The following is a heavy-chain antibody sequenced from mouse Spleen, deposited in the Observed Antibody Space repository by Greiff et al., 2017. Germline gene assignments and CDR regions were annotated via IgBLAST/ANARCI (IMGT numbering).Heavy chain of an antibody. Sequence: EVQLVESGGGLVKLGGSLKLSCAASGFTFSSYAMSWVRQTPEKRLEWVATISSGGGNTYYPDSVKGRFTISRDNAKNTLYLQMSSLKSEDTAMYYCARSLTGWYFDVWGAGTTVTVSS. J-gene: IGHJ1*01. CDR1: GFTFSSYA. CDR3: ARSLTGWYFDV. V-gene: IGHV5-9-3*01. CDR2: ISSGGGNT. D-gene: IGHD4-1*01.